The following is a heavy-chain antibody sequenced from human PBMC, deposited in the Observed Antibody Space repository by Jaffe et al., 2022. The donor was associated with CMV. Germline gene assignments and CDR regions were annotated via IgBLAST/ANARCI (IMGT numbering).Heavy chain of an antibody. D-gene: IGHD2-15*01. CDR3: ARKGFHFYYFDS. J-gene: IGHJ4*02. V-gene: IGHV3-53*01. CDR2: LYSGGYT. Sequence: EVQLVESGGGLIQPGGSLRLSCAASGFSVSTNYMSWVRQAPGKGLEWVSFLYSGGYTYYADSVKGRFTISRDDSKNTLYLQMHSLRAEDTAIYYCARKGFHFYYFDSWGQGTLVTVSS. CDR1: GFSVSTNY.